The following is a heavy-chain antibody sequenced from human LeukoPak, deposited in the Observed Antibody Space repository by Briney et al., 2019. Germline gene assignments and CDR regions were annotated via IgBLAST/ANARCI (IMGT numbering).Heavy chain of an antibody. CDR2: IYSGGST. J-gene: IGHJ4*02. Sequence: PGGSLRLSCAASGFTVSSNYMSWVRQAPGKGLEWVSVIYSGGSTYYADSVKGRFTISRDNSKNTLYLQMNSLRAEDTAVYYCARAQAAEYYYDSSGYYDYWGQGTLVTVSS. V-gene: IGHV3-53*01. CDR1: GFTVSSNY. CDR3: ARAQAAEYYYDSSGYYDY. D-gene: IGHD3-22*01.